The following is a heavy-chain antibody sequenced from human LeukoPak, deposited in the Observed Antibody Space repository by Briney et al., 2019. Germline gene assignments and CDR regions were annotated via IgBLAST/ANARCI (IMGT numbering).Heavy chain of an antibody. V-gene: IGHV3-7*01. CDR3: ARERSDIVATIVNYYYYYMDV. D-gene: IGHD5-12*01. CDR2: IKQDGSEK. CDR1: GFTFSSYW. Sequence: GGSLRLSCAASGFTFSSYWMSWVRQAPGKGLEWVANIKQDGSEKYYVDSVKGRFTISRDNAKNSLYLQMNSLRAEDTAVYYCARERSDIVATIVNYYYYYMDVWGKGTTVTVSS. J-gene: IGHJ6*03.